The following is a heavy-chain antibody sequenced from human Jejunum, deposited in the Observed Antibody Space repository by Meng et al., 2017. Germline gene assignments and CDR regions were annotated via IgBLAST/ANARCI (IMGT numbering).Heavy chain of an antibody. D-gene: IGHD2-2*01. CDR1: GGYINKENW. V-gene: IGHV4-4*02. CDR2: IYNGGNT. J-gene: IGHJ4*02. Sequence: QVQLQESGPGLVKPLGTLSLTCAVSGGYINKENWWSWVRQSPERGLEWIGEIYNGGNTNYNPSLNRRVTMSVDESTNQMSLKLTSVTAADTAVYYCVRGEFAMLARFDFWGQGILVTVSS. CDR3: VRGEFAMLARFDF.